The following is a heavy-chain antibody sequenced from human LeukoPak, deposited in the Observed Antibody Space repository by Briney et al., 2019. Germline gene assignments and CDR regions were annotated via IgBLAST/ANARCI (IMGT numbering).Heavy chain of an antibody. CDR2: IKQDGSEK. CDR1: GFTFSSYW. V-gene: IGHV3-7*01. Sequence: GGSLRLSCAASGFTFSSYWMSWVRLAPGKGLKWVANIKQDGSEKYYVDSVRGRFSISRDNSKNSLYLQMNSLRADGTAVYYCARVITVYNVYEEVAEYFQYWGQGTLVTVSS. J-gene: IGHJ1*01. D-gene: IGHD5/OR15-5a*01. CDR3: ARVITVYNVYEEVAEYFQY.